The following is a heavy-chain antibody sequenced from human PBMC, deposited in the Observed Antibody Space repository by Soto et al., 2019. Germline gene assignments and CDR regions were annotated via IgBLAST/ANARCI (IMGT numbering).Heavy chain of an antibody. CDR3: ASSIAAACSPFCDY. J-gene: IGHJ4*02. D-gene: IGHD6-13*01. V-gene: IGHV4-39*01. CDR2: IYYSVST. Sequence: SETLSLTCTVSGGSINSSSYYWGRIRQPPGKGLKWIGSIYYSVSTYYNPSLKSRDTIFVDTTKNQLSMNLRSVSAAETAVYYCASSIAAACSPFCDYWGQGTLVTVSS. CDR1: GGSINSSSYY.